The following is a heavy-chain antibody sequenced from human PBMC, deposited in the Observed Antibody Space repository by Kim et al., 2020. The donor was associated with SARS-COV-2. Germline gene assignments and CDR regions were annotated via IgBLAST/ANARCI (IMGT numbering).Heavy chain of an antibody. CDR3: ARDPNSGYDLYYFDY. D-gene: IGHD5-12*01. CDR2: IWYDGSNK. Sequence: GGSLRLSCAASGFTFSSYGMHWVRQAPGKGLEWVAVIWYDGSNKYYVDSVKGRFTISRDNSKNTVYLQVNSLRVEDTAVYYCARDPNSGYDLYYFDYWGQGTLVTVSS. J-gene: IGHJ4*02. V-gene: IGHV3-33*01. CDR1: GFTFSSYG.